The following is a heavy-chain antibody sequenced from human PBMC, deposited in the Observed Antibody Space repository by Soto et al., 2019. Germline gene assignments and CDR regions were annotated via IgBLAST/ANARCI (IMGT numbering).Heavy chain of an antibody. V-gene: IGHV3-9*01. D-gene: IGHD5-18*01. CDR2: ISWNSAST. J-gene: IGHJ6*02. Sequence: EVQLVESGGGLVEPGRSLRLSCVGSGFTFDDFAMHWVRQAPGKGLEGVSGISWNSASTGYADSVMGRFTISRDNAKNSLYLQMRSLTGEDTAMYYCVKDFRRYTNGLDVWGPGTAVTVSS. CDR3: VKDFRRYTNGLDV. CDR1: GFTFDDFA.